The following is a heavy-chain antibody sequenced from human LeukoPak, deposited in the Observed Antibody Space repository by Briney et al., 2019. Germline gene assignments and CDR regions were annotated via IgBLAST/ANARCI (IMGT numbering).Heavy chain of an antibody. J-gene: IGHJ4*02. CDR1: GFTFTNFW. Sequence: PGESLTLSCAASGFTFTNFWMSWVRQAPGKGLEWVANIMEDGSKTNYVDSVKGRFTISRDNAKTSLYLHMNSLRAEDTGVYYCAKDIVGGGNDYWGRGTLVIVS. CDR3: AKDIVGGGNDY. D-gene: IGHD2-15*01. CDR2: IMEDGSKT. V-gene: IGHV3-7*01.